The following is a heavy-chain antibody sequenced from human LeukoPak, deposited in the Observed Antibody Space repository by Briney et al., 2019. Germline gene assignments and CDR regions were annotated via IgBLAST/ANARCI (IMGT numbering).Heavy chain of an antibody. CDR3: ARRLAMTGRYYFDY. CDR1: GDSISTYY. J-gene: IGHJ4*02. V-gene: IGHV4-59*08. Sequence: SETLSLTCFVSGDSISTYYWTWIRQPPGKGLEWIGFVYYNGITKYNPSLKSRVTISVDTSRNQFSLKLNSVTAADTAVYYCARRLAMTGRYYFDYWGQGALVTVSS. D-gene: IGHD6-19*01. CDR2: VYYNGIT.